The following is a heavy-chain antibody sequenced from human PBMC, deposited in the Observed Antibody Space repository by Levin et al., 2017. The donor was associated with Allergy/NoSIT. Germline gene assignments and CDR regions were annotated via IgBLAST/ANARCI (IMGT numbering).Heavy chain of an antibody. CDR3: ARDPVNSGPICYYFDS. J-gene: IGHJ4*02. CDR1: GFNFRTYW. Sequence: PGGSLRLSCAASGFNFRTYWMHWVRQVPGKGLMWVSRIDTDGSSTRYADSVKGRFTISRDNAKNTLFLDMKNLRGEDTALYYCARDPVNSGPICYYFDSWGQGIPVTVSS. V-gene: IGHV3-74*01. D-gene: IGHD2-21*01. CDR2: IDTDGSST.